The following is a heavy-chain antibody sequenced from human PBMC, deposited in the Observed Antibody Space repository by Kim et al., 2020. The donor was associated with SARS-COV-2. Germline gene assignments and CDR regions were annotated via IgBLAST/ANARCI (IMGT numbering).Heavy chain of an antibody. D-gene: IGHD6-6*01. CDR3: AITWYSSSS. J-gene: IGHJ4*02. Sequence: GPANYAQKFQGRVTITADESTSTAYMELSSLRSEDTAVYYCAITWYSSSSWGQGTLVTVSS. V-gene: IGHV1-69*01. CDR2: GPA.